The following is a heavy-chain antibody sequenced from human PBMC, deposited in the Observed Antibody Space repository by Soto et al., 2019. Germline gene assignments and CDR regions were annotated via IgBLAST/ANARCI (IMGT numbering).Heavy chain of an antibody. D-gene: IGHD2-21*01. V-gene: IGHV4-59*01. CDR2: IYYSGST. CDR3: ARGEFPYYYYYMDV. Sequence: SETLSLTCTVSGGSISSYYWSWIRQPPGKGLEWIGYIYYSGSTNYNPSLKSRVTISVDTSKNQFSLKLSSVTAEDTAVYYCARGEFPYYYYYMDVWGKGTTVTVSS. J-gene: IGHJ6*03. CDR1: GGSISSYY.